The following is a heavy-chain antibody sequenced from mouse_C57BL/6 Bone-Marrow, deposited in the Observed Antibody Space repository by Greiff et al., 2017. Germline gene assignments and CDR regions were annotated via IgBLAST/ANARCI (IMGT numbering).Heavy chain of an antibody. D-gene: IGHD1-1*01. Sequence: VQLQQSGAELVKPGASVKLSCTASGFNIKDYYMHWVKQRTEQGLEWIGRIDPEDGETKYAPNFQGKATITADTSSNTAYLQLSSLTSEDTAVYYGASITTVVAKGYFDVWGTGTTVTVSS. CDR1: GFNIKDYY. V-gene: IGHV14-2*01. CDR3: ASITTVVAKGYFDV. J-gene: IGHJ1*03. CDR2: IDPEDGET.